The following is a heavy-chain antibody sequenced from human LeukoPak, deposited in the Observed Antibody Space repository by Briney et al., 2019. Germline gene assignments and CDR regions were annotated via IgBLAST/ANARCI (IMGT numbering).Heavy chain of an antibody. V-gene: IGHV1-18*03. CDR2: ISTHNDNT. Sequence: GASVKVSCKASGYTFTSYDISWVRQAPGQGLEWMGWISTHNDNTHHAQKLQGRVTMTTDTSTGTVYMELKSLRSDDMAVYYCARIQSRIIAARPGNPAFDYWGRGTLVTVSS. J-gene: IGHJ4*02. D-gene: IGHD6-6*01. CDR3: ARIQSRIIAARPGNPAFDY. CDR1: GYTFTSYD.